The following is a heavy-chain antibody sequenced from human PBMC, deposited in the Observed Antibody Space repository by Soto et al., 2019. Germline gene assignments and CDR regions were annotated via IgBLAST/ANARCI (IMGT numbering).Heavy chain of an antibody. D-gene: IGHD1-26*01. J-gene: IGHJ6*02. CDR1: GYTFMSYD. Sequence: ASVKVSFKASGYTFMSYDFNWVRQATGQGLEWMGWMNPNTGNTGYAQKFQGRVTMTRDTSISTAYMELSSLRSEDTAVYYCARQWELSGYYYGMDVWGQGTTVTVSS. CDR3: ARQWELSGYYYGMDV. CDR2: MNPNTGNT. V-gene: IGHV1-8*01.